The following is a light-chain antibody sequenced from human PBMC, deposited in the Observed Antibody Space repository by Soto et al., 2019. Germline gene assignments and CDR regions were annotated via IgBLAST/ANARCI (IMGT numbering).Light chain of an antibody. CDR1: SSDVGGYKY. J-gene: IGLJ1*01. CDR2: DVT. Sequence: QSVLTQPRSVSGSPGQSVTISCTGNSSDVGGYKYVSWYQHHPGKAPRLMIYDVTKRPSGVPDRFSGSKSGNTASLTISGLQADDEADYFCCSYAGSYTYVFGTGTKVTVL. CDR3: CSYAGSYTYV. V-gene: IGLV2-11*01.